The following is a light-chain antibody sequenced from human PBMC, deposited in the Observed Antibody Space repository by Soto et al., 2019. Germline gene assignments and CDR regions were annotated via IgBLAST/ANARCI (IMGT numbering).Light chain of an antibody. CDR2: EVS. CDR1: SSDVGGYNY. Sequence: QSALTQPASVSGSPGQSITISCTGTSSDVGGYNYVSWYQQHPGKAPKLMIYEVSNRPSGVSNSFSGSKSGNTASLTISGLQAEDEADDYCSSYTSSSTLVFGGGTKLTVL. CDR3: SSYTSSSTLV. J-gene: IGLJ2*01. V-gene: IGLV2-14*01.